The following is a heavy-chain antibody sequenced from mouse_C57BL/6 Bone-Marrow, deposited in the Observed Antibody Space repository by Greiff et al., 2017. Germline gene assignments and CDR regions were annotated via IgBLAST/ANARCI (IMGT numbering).Heavy chain of an antibody. Sequence: QVQLKQSGAELARPGASVKLSCKASGYTFTSYGISWVKQRTGQGLEWIGEIYPRSGNTYYNEKFKGKATLTADKSSSTAYMELRSLTSEDSAVYFCAREGGYEFAYWGQGTLVTVSA. V-gene: IGHV1-81*01. CDR1: GYTFTSYG. CDR3: AREGGYEFAY. CDR2: IYPRSGNT. D-gene: IGHD2-2*01. J-gene: IGHJ3*01.